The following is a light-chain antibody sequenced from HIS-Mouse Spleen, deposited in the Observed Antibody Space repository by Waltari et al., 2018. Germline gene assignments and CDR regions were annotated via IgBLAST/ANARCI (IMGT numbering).Light chain of an antibody. V-gene: IGKV3-15*01. Sequence: EIVMTQSPVTLSVSPGERATLSCRASQSVSSNLAWYQQKPGQAPRLLIYGASTRATGNPARFSGSGSGTEFTLTISSMQSEDFAVYYCQQYNNWLTFGGGTKVEIK. CDR1: QSVSSN. CDR2: GAS. J-gene: IGKJ4*01. CDR3: QQYNNWLT.